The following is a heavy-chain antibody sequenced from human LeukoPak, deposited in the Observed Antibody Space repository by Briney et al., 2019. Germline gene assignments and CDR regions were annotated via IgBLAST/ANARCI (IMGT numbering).Heavy chain of an antibody. CDR1: GGSISSYY. V-gene: IGHV4-59*01. CDR2: IYYSGST. J-gene: IGHJ2*01. CDR3: ARGRYRSGGSCYRRYFDL. D-gene: IGHD2-15*01. Sequence: SETLSLTCTVSGGSISSYYWSWLRQPPGKGLEWIGYIYYSGSTNYNPSLKSRVTISVDTSKNQFSLKLSSVTAADAAVYYCARGRYRSGGSCYRRYFDLWGRGTLVTVSS.